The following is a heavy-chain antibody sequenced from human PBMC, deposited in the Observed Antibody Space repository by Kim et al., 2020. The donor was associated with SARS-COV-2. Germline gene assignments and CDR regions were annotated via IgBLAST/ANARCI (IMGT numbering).Heavy chain of an antibody. J-gene: IGHJ3*02. D-gene: IGHD6-19*01. V-gene: IGHV3-21*01. CDR3: ASLRTYSSGWYLTFDI. CDR1: GFTFSSYS. Sequence: GGSLRLSCAASGFTFSSYSMNWVRQAPGKGLEWVSSISSSSSYIYYADSVKGRFTISRDNAKNSLYLQMNSLRAEDTAVYYCASLRTYSSGWYLTFDIWGQGTMVTVSS. CDR2: ISSSSSYI.